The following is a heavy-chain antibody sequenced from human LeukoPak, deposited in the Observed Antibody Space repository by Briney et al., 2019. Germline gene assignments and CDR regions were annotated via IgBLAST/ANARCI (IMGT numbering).Heavy chain of an antibody. CDR3: ARDDGLDVFDV. CDR2: ISSSSSDT. J-gene: IGHJ3*01. D-gene: IGHD2-8*01. CDR1: RFTFSDYY. Sequence: GGSLRLSCAASRFTFSDYYMSWIRQAPGKGLEWVSSISSSSSDTKYADSVKGRFTISRDNAKKSLYLQMNSLRAEDTAVYYCARDDGLDVFDVWGQGTAVTVSS. V-gene: IGHV3-11*05.